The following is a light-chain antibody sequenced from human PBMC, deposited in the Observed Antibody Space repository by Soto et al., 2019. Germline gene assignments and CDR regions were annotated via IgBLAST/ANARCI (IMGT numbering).Light chain of an antibody. CDR3: SSYVGSNNFPYV. CDR2: EVD. J-gene: IGLJ1*01. CDR1: SSDVGGYNY. Sequence: QSVLTQPPSASGSPGQSVTISCTGTSSDVGGYNYVSWYQHHPGKAPKLIIYEVDERPSGVPDRFSGSKSGNTASLTVSGLQAEDEADYYCSSYVGSNNFPYVFGTGTKVTV. V-gene: IGLV2-8*01.